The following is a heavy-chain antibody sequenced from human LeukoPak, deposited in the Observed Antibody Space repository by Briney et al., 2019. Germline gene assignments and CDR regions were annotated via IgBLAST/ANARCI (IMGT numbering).Heavy chain of an antibody. CDR1: GGSISSYY. D-gene: IGHD3-22*01. CDR3: ARDTYYYDSRDWFDP. V-gene: IGHV4-4*07. J-gene: IGHJ5*02. CDR2: IYTSGST. Sequence: PSGTLSLTCTVSGGSISSYYWSWIRQPAGKGLEWIGRIYTSGSTNYNPSLKSRVSMSVDTSKNQFSLKLSSVTAADTAVYYCARDTYYYDSRDWFDPWGQGTLVTVSS.